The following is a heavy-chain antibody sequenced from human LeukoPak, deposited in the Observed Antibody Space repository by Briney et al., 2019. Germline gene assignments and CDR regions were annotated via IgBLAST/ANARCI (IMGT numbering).Heavy chain of an antibody. CDR1: GYTFTSYD. CDR2: MNPNSGNT. Sequence: ASVKVSCKASGYTFTSYDINWVRQATGQGLEWMGWMNPNSGNTNYAQKLQGRVTMTTDTSTSTAYMELRSLRSDDTAVYYCARRRSGAAIDYWGQGTLVTVSS. V-gene: IGHV1-18*01. CDR3: ARRRSGAAIDY. J-gene: IGHJ4*02. D-gene: IGHD1-26*01.